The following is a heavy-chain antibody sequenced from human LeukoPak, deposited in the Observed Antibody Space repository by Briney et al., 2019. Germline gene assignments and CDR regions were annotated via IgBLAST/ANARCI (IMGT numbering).Heavy chain of an antibody. D-gene: IGHD6-13*01. CDR3: ATGYSSTWYYFDY. V-gene: IGHV4-59*01. J-gene: IGHJ4*02. CDR2: IYHSGST. Sequence: SETLSLTCTVSGDSISSYYWSWSRQPPGGGLEWIGYIYHSGSTNYNPSLKSRVTISVDKSKSQLSLKLSSVTAADTAVYYCATGYSSTWYYFDYWGQGTLVTVSS. CDR1: GDSISSYY.